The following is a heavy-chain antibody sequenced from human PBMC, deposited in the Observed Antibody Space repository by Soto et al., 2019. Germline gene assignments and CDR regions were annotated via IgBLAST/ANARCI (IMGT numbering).Heavy chain of an antibody. CDR1: GGSFSSDSFI. CDR3: ARDHKWDGMDV. D-gene: IGHD1-26*01. V-gene: IGHV4-31*03. J-gene: IGHJ6*02. Sequence: TLSLTCSVSGGSFSSDSFIWSWVRQFPGKGLEWIGYIYYSGTTYYNPSLRSRVIMSVDTSKNQFSLKLSSVTAADTAVYYCARDHKWDGMDVWGQGTTVTVSS. CDR2: IYYSGTT.